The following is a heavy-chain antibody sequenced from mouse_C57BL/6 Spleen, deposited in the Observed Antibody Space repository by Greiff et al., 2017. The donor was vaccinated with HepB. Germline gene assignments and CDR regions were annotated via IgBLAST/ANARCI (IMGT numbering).Heavy chain of an antibody. D-gene: IGHD1-1*01. V-gene: IGHV1-59*01. CDR2: IDPSDSYT. CDR1: GYTFTSYW. CDR3: ASYYYGSSYDYAMDY. Sequence: QVQLQQPGAELVRPGTSVKLSCKASGYTFTSYWMHWVKQRPGQGLEWIGVIDPSDSYTNYNQKFKGKATLTVDTSSSTAYMQLSSLTSEDSAVYYCASYYYGSSYDYAMDYWGQRTSVTVSS. J-gene: IGHJ4*01.